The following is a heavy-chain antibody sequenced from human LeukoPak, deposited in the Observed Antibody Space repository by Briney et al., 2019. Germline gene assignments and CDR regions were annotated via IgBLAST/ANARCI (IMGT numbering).Heavy chain of an antibody. J-gene: IGHJ4*02. D-gene: IGHD1-26*01. V-gene: IGHV3-15*04. CDR3: SKDHQWEQERSFDY. CDR1: GFIFSDAW. CDR2: IETKTGGGTT. Sequence: GGSLRLSCAASGFIFSDAWMNWVRQAPGTGLEWVGRIETKTGGGTTDYAAPVKGRFTVSRDDSQNTLYLQMNSLRAEDTAVYYCSKDHQWEQERSFDYWGQGTLVTVSS.